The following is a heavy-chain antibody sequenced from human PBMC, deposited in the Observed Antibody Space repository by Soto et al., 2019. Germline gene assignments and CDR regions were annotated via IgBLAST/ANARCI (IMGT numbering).Heavy chain of an antibody. CDR3: ARGGYYGSGRSNWFDP. CDR2: ISSSSSYT. J-gene: IGHJ5*02. D-gene: IGHD3-10*01. V-gene: IGHV3-11*06. CDR1: GFTFSDYY. Sequence: PGGSLRLSCAASGFTFSDYYMSWIRQAPGKGLEWVSYISSSSSYTNYADSVKGRFTISRDNAKNSLYLQMNSLRAEDTAVYYCARGGYYGSGRSNWFDPWGQGTLVTVSS.